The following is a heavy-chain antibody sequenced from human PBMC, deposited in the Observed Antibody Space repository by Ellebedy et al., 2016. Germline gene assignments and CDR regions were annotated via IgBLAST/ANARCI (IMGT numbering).Heavy chain of an antibody. V-gene: IGHV3-23*01. CDR2: ISGSGGST. CDR1: GFTFSSYA. CDR3: VKDPFTYSSSWYLSWFDP. J-gene: IGHJ5*02. Sequence: GESLKISXAASGFTFSSYAMSWVRQAPGKGLEWVSAISGSGGSTYYADSVKGRFTISRDNSKNTLYLQMSSLRAEDTAVYYCVKDPFTYSSSWYLSWFDPWGQGTLVTVSS. D-gene: IGHD6-13*01.